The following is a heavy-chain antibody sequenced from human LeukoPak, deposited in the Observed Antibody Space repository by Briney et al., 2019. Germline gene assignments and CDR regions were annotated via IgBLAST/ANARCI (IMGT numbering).Heavy chain of an antibody. Sequence: GGSLRLSYAASGFTFSSYWMHWVRQAPGKGLVWVSRINSDGSSTSYADSVKGRFTISRDNAKNTLYLQMNSLRAEDTAVYYCARALLRLGDLYDYWGQGTLVTVSS. V-gene: IGHV3-74*01. J-gene: IGHJ4*02. CDR2: INSDGSST. CDR3: ARALLRLGDLYDY. D-gene: IGHD3-16*01. CDR1: GFTFSSYW.